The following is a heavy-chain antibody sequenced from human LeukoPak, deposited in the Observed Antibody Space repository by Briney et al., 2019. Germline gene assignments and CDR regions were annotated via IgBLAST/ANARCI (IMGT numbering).Heavy chain of an antibody. D-gene: IGHD7-27*01. CDR2: IKQDGSEK. J-gene: IGHJ4*02. CDR3: ARRETNWGYKSFDY. Sequence: PGGSLRLSCAASGFTFSYYWMSWVRQAPGKGLEWVANIKQDGSEKYYVDSVKGRFTISRDNAKNSLFLQMNSLRAEDTAVYYCARRETNWGYKSFDYWGQGTLVTVSS. V-gene: IGHV3-7*01. CDR1: GFTFSYYW.